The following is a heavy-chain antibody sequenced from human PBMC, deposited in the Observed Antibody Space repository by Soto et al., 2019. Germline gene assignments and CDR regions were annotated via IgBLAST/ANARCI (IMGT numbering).Heavy chain of an antibody. Sequence: NPSETLSLTCTVSGGSISSYYWSWIRQPPGKGLEWIGYIYYSGSTNYNPSLKSRVTISVDTSKNQFSLKLSSVTAADTAVYYCASTIGELGAFDIWGQGTMVTVSS. CDR1: GGSISSYY. V-gene: IGHV4-59*01. CDR3: ASTIGELGAFDI. CDR2: IYYSGST. D-gene: IGHD3-10*01. J-gene: IGHJ3*02.